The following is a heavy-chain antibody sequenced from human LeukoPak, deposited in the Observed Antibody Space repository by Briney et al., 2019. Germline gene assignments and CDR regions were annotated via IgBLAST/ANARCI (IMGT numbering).Heavy chain of an antibody. V-gene: IGHV5-51*01. D-gene: IGHD2-15*01. Sequence: GESLKISCEGSGYSFTNYWIGWVRQMPGKGLEWMGIIYPGDSDTRYSPSFQGQVTISADKSICTAYLQWSSLKASDTAMYYCARRGYCSGGRCNSAFDIWGQGTKVTVSS. CDR3: ARRGYCSGGRCNSAFDI. J-gene: IGHJ3*02. CDR1: GYSFTNYW. CDR2: IYPGDSDT.